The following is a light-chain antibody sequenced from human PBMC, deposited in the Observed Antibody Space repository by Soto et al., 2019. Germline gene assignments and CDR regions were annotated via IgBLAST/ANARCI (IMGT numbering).Light chain of an antibody. CDR1: QSVTTY. J-gene: IGKJ1*01. V-gene: IGKV3-11*01. CDR2: DAS. Sequence: ELVLTQSPATLSLSPGERAXLSCRASQSVTTYLAWYQQKPGQAPRLLIYDASNRATGIPARFSGSGSGTDFTLTISSLEPEDFAVYYCQQRSNWFGQGANV. CDR3: QQRSNW.